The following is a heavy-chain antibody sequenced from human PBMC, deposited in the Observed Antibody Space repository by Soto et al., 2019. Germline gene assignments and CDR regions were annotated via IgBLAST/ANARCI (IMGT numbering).Heavy chain of an antibody. Sequence: QLQLQESGSGLVKPSQTLSLTCAVSGGYISSSGYSWRWIRQRPGKGLEWIGYIYHSGSTYYNPSLKSRVTISVDRSKNQFSLKLSSVTAADTAVYYCARGAPVVNDYWGQGTLVTVSS. CDR2: IYHSGST. CDR3: ARGAPVVNDY. V-gene: IGHV4-30-2*01. D-gene: IGHD3-22*01. CDR1: GGYISSSGYS. J-gene: IGHJ4*02.